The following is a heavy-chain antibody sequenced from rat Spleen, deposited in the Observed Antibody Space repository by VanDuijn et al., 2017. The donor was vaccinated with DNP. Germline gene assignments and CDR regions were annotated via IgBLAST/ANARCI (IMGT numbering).Heavy chain of an antibody. CDR1: GFSFSDYY. J-gene: IGHJ2*01. CDR3: ATGAVATLFDY. CDR2: ISFEGSRT. V-gene: IGHV5-22*01. Sequence: EVQLVESGGGLVQPGRSLKLSCAASGFSFSDYYMAWVRQAPKKGLELVTYISFEGSRTYYRDSVKGRFTISRDNAKSTLYLQMDSLRSEDTATYYCATGAVATLFDYWGQGVMVTVSS. D-gene: IGHD1-3*01.